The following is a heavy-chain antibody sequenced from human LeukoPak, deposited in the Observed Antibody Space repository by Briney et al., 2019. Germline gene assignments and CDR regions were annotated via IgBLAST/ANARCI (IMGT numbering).Heavy chain of an antibody. CDR1: GFTFSSSW. CDR3: ARNTRTSFDI. Sequence: GGSLRLSCAASGFTFSSSWMHWVRQAPGKGLVWVSRINPDESTTTYADSVKGRFTISRDNAKNTLYLQMDSLRAEDTAVYYCARNTRTSFDIWGQGTLVTVSS. V-gene: IGHV3-74*01. J-gene: IGHJ4*02. CDR2: INPDESTT. D-gene: IGHD2-2*01.